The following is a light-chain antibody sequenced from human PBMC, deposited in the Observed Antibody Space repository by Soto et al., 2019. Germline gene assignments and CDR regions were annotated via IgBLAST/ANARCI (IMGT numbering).Light chain of an antibody. CDR2: DVT. V-gene: IGLV2-14*01. J-gene: IGLJ2*01. CDR1: SSDVGGYNY. Sequence: QSALTQPASVSGSPGQSITISCTGTSSDVGGYNYVSWYQQHPGKAPKLMIYDVTNRPSGVSNRFSGSKSGFTASLTISGLQADDEADYYCSSYSSSTAVEFGGGTKLTVL. CDR3: SSYSSSTAVE.